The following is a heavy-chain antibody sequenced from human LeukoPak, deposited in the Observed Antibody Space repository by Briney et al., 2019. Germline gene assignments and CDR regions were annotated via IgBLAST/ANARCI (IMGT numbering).Heavy chain of an antibody. CDR3: ARDSSAPLFDY. V-gene: IGHV3-21*01. CDR1: GFTFSSYS. D-gene: IGHD6-6*01. J-gene: IGHJ4*02. CDR2: ISSSSSYI. Sequence: GGSLRLSCAASGFTFSSYSMNWVRQAPGKGLEWVSSISSSSSYIYYADSVKGRFTISRDNAKNSLYLQMNSLRVEDTAVYYCARDSSAPLFDYWGQGTLVTVSS.